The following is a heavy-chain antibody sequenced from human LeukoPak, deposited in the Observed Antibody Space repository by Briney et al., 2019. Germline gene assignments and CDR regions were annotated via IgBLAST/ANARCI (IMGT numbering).Heavy chain of an antibody. CDR3: AREADLGTTISGSFDI. D-gene: IGHD5-24*01. V-gene: IGHV3-7*01. CDR2: IRQDGSEK. J-gene: IGHJ3*02. Sequence: GGSLRLSXAASGFTLSRYWMSWVRQAPGKGLEWVASIRQDGSEKYSVDSVKGRFTVSRDNAKNSLYLQMNSLRAADTALYYCAREADLGTTISGSFDIWGQGTMVTVSS. CDR1: GFTLSRYW.